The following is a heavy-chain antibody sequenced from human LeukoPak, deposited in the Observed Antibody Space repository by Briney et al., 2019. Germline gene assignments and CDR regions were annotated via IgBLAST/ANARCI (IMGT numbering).Heavy chain of an antibody. D-gene: IGHD1-26*01. V-gene: IGHV4-39*01. J-gene: IGHJ4*02. CDR3: ARYYSGSYGFDY. CDR2: IYYSGST. CDR1: GGSISSSNYY. Sequence: PSETLSLTCTVSGGSISSSNYYWGWIRQPPGEGLEWIGYIYYSGSTYYNPSLKSRVTMSVDTSKNQLSLKLSSVTAADTAVYYCARYYSGSYGFDYWGQGTLVTVSS.